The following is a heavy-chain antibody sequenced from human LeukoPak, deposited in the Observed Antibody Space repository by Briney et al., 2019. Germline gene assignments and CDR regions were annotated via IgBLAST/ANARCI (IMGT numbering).Heavy chain of an antibody. V-gene: IGHV4-59*06. CDR1: GGSISSYY. J-gene: IGHJ5*01. CDR2: IYYTGST. CDR3: ARDKVTVTGNWFDS. Sequence: SETLSLTCSVSGGSISSYYWSWIRQPPGKGLEWMGYIYYTGSTHYNPSLKSRISMSVDTSKRQFSLNLMSVTGADTAIYYCARDKVTVTGNWFDSWGQGTLVAVSS. D-gene: IGHD4-17*01.